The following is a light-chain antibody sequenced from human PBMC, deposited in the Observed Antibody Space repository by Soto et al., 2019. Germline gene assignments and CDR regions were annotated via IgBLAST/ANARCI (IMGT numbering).Light chain of an antibody. V-gene: IGKV3-15*01. J-gene: IGKJ1*01. Sequence: EIVMTQSPGTLSVSPGEGATLSCRASQSVSSDLAWIQQKPGQAPRLLIYGASTRATGIPARFSGSGSGTEFTLTISSLQPEDFAGYSCQQYNSWPRTFGQGTKVEIK. CDR1: QSVSSD. CDR2: GAS. CDR3: QQYNSWPRT.